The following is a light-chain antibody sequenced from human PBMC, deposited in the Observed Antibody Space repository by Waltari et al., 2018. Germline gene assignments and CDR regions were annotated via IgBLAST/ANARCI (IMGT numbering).Light chain of an antibody. CDR2: GVN. Sequence: QSVLTQPPSVSGAPGQRVTISCTGGGSNIGAGFDVHWYRRLPGKAPELLICGVNNGPAGVPDRFCGSLAGTSASLAITGLQAEDEADYYCQSYDTSLSVVFGGGTKLTV. V-gene: IGLV1-40*01. J-gene: IGLJ2*01. CDR1: GSNIGAGFD. CDR3: QSYDTSLSVV.